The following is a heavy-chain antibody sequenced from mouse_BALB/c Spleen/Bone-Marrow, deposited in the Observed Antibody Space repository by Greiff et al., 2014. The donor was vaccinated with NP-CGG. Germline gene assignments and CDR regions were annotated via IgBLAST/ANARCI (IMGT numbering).Heavy chain of an antibody. V-gene: IGHV3-6*02. CDR1: GYSITSGYS. CDR2: LSYDGSN. Sequence: SLSLTCSVTGYSITSGYSWHWIRQFPGNTLAWMGYLSYDGSNNYTPSLKNRISITRDTSTNQFFRKLNAVTTEDTATDDGARYLYDAMDYWGQGTSVTGAS. J-gene: IGHJ4*01. CDR3: ARYLYDAMDY.